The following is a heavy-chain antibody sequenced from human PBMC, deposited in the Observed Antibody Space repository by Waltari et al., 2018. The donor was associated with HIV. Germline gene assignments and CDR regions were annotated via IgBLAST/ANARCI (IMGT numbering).Heavy chain of an antibody. CDR3: AKEEYSSGWFGVSFQH. D-gene: IGHD6-19*01. J-gene: IGHJ1*01. V-gene: IGHV3-23*01. CDR1: GFTFSNYA. CDR2: ISGSGGTT. Sequence: EVPLLEAGGGLVPPGGSLSLSCVASGFTFSNYALRRVRQAPGKGLEWVSAISGSGGTTYDADSVKGRFTISRDNSKNTLYLQMNSLRAGDTAVYYCAKEEYSSGWFGVSFQHWGQGTLVTVSS.